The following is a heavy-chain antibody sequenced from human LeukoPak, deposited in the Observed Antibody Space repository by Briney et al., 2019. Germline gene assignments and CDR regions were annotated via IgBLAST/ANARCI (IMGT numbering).Heavy chain of an antibody. CDR2: INHSGST. CDR1: GGSFSGYY. V-gene: IGHV4-34*01. J-gene: IGHJ4*02. D-gene: IGHD5-18*01. Sequence: PSETLSLTCAVYGGSFSGYYWSWIRQPPGKGLEWIGEINHSGSTNYSPSLKSRVTISVDTSKNQFSLKLSSVTAADTAVYYCARLFRWGYSYGLKYYFDYWGQGTLVTVSS. CDR3: ARLFRWGYSYGLKYYFDY.